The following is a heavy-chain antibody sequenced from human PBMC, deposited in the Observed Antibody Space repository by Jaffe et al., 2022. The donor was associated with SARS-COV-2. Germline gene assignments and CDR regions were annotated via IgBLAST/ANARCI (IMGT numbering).Heavy chain of an antibody. CDR1: GFTFSSYG. D-gene: IGHD6-13*01. Sequence: QVQLVESGGGVVQPGRSLRLSCAASGFTFSSYGMHWVRQAPGKGLEWVAVIWYDGSNKYYADSVKGRFTISRDNSKNTLYLQMNSLRAEDTAVYYCARSNGHHGGIAADWGQGTLVTVSS. CDR3: ARSNGHHGGIAAD. J-gene: IGHJ4*02. V-gene: IGHV3-33*01. CDR2: IWYDGSNK.